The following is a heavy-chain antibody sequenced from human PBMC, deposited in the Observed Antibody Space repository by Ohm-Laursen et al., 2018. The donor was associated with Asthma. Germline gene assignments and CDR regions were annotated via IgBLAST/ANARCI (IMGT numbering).Heavy chain of an antibody. CDR2: ISYDGSNK. J-gene: IGHJ4*02. D-gene: IGHD6-19*01. Sequence: SLRLSCSASGFTFSSYGMHWVRQAPGKGLEWVAVISYDGSNKYYADSVKGRFTISRDNSKNTLYLQMNSLRAEDTAVYYCARVGIAVVAVQADYWGQGTLVTVSS. CDR3: ARVGIAVVAVQADY. V-gene: IGHV3-33*05. CDR1: GFTFSSYG.